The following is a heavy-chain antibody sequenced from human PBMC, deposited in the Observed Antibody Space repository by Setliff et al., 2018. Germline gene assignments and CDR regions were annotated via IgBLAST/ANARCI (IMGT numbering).Heavy chain of an antibody. CDR2: INAGNGNT. D-gene: IGHD1-26*01. CDR1: GYTFTSYA. J-gene: IGHJ4*02. Sequence: ASVKVSCKASGYTFTSYAMHWVRQAPGQRLEWMGWINAGNGNTKYSQKFQGRVTITRDTSASTAYMELSSLTSEDTATYYCARGDVYSGSYYHFDYWGQGTLVTVSS. V-gene: IGHV1-3*01. CDR3: ARGDVYSGSYYHFDY.